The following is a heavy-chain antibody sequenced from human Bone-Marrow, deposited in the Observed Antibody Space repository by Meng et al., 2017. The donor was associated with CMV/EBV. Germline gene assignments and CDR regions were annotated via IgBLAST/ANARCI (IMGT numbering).Heavy chain of an antibody. CDR1: RYTFTGYY. CDR3: APEVADTHYFDS. CDR2: INANRGGT. Sequence: ASVKVSCKASRYTFTGYYIHWVRQAPGQGLEWMGWINANRGGTSYAQKFQGRVTMTRDTSISTAYMELSRLTSDDTAVYYCAPEVADTHYFDSWGQGTLVTVSS. V-gene: IGHV1-2*02. J-gene: IGHJ4*02. D-gene: IGHD3-16*01.